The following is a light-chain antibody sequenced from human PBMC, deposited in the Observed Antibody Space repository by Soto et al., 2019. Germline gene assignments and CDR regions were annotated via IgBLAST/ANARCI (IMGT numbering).Light chain of an antibody. Sequence: DMQMTQSPSSLSASVGDRVTITCRAGQSINKNLNWFQKKPGKAPKLLIYKASSLESGVPSRFSGSGSGTEFTLTIGGLQPDDFATYYCQQFNSYPITFGQGTRLEI. V-gene: IGKV1-5*03. CDR2: KAS. CDR3: QQFNSYPIT. J-gene: IGKJ5*01. CDR1: QSINKN.